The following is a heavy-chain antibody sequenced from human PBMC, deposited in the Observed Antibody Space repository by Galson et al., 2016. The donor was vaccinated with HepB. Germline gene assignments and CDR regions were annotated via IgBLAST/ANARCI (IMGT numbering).Heavy chain of an antibody. CDR2: ISYHGSNK. Sequence: SLRLSCAASGFSFSSSAMHWVRQAPGKGLEWVAVISYHGSNKYYVDSVKGRFTISRDNSKNTLYLQMNSLRVEDTAMYYCARDGYYYGSGSYGGATYWGQGTPVTVSS. CDR1: GFSFSSSA. V-gene: IGHV3-30*04. CDR3: ARDGYYYGSGSYGGATY. D-gene: IGHD3-10*01. J-gene: IGHJ4*02.